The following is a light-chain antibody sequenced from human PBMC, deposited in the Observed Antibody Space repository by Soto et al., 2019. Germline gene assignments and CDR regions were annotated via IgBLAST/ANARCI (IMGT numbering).Light chain of an antibody. V-gene: IGKV3-20*01. J-gene: IGKJ2*01. Sequence: EIVLTQSPGTLSLSPGEKATLSCRASQSVRSNYLAWYQQRPGQAPRLLISGASSRATGIPERFSGSGSGTGFTLTISRLEPEDFAVYYCQQYGGSPPLYTFGQGTKLEIK. CDR1: QSVRSNY. CDR3: QQYGGSPPLYT. CDR2: GAS.